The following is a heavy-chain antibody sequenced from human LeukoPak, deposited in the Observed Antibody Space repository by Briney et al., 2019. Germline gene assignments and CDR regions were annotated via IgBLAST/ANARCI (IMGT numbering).Heavy chain of an antibody. CDR3: AKAGGYGDLPNSYFGY. D-gene: IGHD4-17*01. CDR1: GFTFSNYA. V-gene: IGHV3-23*01. CDR2: ISGSGGST. J-gene: IGHJ4*02. Sequence: GGSLRLSCVTSGFTFSNYAMSWVRQAPGKGLEWVSAISGSGGSTYYADSVKGRFTISRDNSKNTLYLQMNSLRAEDTAVYYCAKAGGYGDLPNSYFGYWGQGTLVTVSS.